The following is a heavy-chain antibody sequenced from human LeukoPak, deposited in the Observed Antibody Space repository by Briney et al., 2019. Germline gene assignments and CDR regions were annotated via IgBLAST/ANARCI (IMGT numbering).Heavy chain of an antibody. CDR2: IYYSGST. CDR3: ARDVYYDFWSGYLDY. Sequence: PSETLSLTCTVSGGSISSYYWSWIRQPPGKGLEWIGYIYYSGSTNYNPSLKSRVTISVDTSKNQFSLKLSSVTAADTAVYYCARDVYYDFWSGYLDYWGQGTPVTVSS. J-gene: IGHJ4*02. CDR1: GGSISSYY. V-gene: IGHV4-59*01. D-gene: IGHD3-3*01.